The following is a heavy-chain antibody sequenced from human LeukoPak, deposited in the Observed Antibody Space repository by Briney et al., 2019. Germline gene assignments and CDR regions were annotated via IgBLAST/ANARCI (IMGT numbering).Heavy chain of an antibody. CDR1: GDSVTSHG. J-gene: IGHJ4*02. Sequence: PSETLSLSCSVSGDSVTSHGCSWVRQPPGKGLEWIGYVYASGINSDNCNPSLKSRVTISVDTSRDQFSLRLNSVTAADTAIYYCARDNFGSLDFWGQGTLVTVSS. CDR3: ARDNFGSLDF. D-gene: IGHD3-10*01. V-gene: IGHV4-59*02. CDR2: VYASGIN.